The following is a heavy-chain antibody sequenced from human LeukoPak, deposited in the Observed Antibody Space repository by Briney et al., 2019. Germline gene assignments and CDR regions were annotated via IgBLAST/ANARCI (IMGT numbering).Heavy chain of an antibody. CDR3: ARAVKYYYDRSDEYFDY. D-gene: IGHD3-22*01. Sequence: PSETLSLTCTVSGGSISSYYWSWIRQPPGKGLEWIGYICYSGSTNYNPSLKSRVTISVDTSKNQFSLKLRSVTAADTAVYYCARAVKYYYDRSDEYFDYWGQGTLVTVSS. J-gene: IGHJ4*02. CDR1: GGSISSYY. CDR2: ICYSGST. V-gene: IGHV4-59*01.